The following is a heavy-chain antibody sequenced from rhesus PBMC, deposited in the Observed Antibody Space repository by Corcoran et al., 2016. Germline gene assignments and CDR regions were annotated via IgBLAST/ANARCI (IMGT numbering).Heavy chain of an antibody. CDR1: GFTFSSYG. J-gene: IGHJ4*01. CDR2: IKSGGGNP. D-gene: IGHD4-29*01. Sequence: EVQLVETGGGLVQPGGSLKVSCAVSGFTFSSYGMSWVRQAPGKGLEWVSGIKSGGGNPNYPDPVKGRFTISRDNSKNTLSLEMNSLRAEDTAVYYCAKHGSSYHAGFDYWGQGVLVTVSS. CDR3: AKHGSSYHAGFDY. V-gene: IGHV3S5*01.